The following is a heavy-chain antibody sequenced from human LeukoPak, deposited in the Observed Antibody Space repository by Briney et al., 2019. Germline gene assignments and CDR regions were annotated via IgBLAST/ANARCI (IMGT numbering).Heavy chain of an antibody. Sequence: ASVKVSCXASGYTFTGYYMHWVRQAPGQGLEWMGRINPNSGGTNYAQKFQGRVTMTRDTSISTAYMELSRLSSDDTAVYYCAMNLDYGDYSLDYWGQGTLVTVSS. CDR3: AMNLDYGDYSLDY. J-gene: IGHJ4*02. V-gene: IGHV1-2*06. CDR1: GYTFTGYY. CDR2: INPNSGGT. D-gene: IGHD4-17*01.